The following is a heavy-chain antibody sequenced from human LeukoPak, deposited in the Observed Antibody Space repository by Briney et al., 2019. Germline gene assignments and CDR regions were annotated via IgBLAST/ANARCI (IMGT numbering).Heavy chain of an antibody. J-gene: IGHJ4*02. Sequence: GGSLRLSCAASGFTFSSYAMSWVRQAPGKGLEWVSAISGSGGSTYYADSVKGRFTISRDNSKNTLYLQMNSLRAEDTAVYYCAKMGGGPMVRGVIGTCSYWGQGTLVTVSS. CDR1: GFTFSSYA. D-gene: IGHD3-10*01. V-gene: IGHV3-23*01. CDR3: AKMGGGPMVRGVIGTCSY. CDR2: ISGSGGST.